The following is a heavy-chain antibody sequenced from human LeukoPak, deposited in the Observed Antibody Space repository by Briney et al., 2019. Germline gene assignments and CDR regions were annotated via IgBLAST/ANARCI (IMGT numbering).Heavy chain of an antibody. V-gene: IGHV3-74*01. CDR3: ARCGAQYSGGWRYWYFDL. Sequence: AGGSLRLSCAASGFTFSSYWMHWVRQAPGKGLVWVSRINSDGSSTSYADSVKGRFTISRDNAKNTLYLQMNSLRAEDTAVYYCARCGAQYSGGWRYWYFDLWGRGTLVTVSS. CDR2: INSDGSST. D-gene: IGHD6-19*01. J-gene: IGHJ2*01. CDR1: GFTFSSYW.